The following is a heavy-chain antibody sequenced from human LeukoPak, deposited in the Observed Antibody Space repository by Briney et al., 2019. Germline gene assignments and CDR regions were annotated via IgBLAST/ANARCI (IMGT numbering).Heavy chain of an antibody. J-gene: IGHJ4*02. Sequence: ASVKVPCKASGYTFTSYYMHWVRQAPGQGLEWMGIINPSGGSTSYAQKFQGRVTMTRDTSISTAYMELSRLRSDDTAVYYCARGSSGGSPTVYWGQGTLVTVSS. CDR3: ARGSSGGSPTVY. CDR2: INPSGGST. V-gene: IGHV1-46*01. CDR1: GYTFTSYY. D-gene: IGHD2-15*01.